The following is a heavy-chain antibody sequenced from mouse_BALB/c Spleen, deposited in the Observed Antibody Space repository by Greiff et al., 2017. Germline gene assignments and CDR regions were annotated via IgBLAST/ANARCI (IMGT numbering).Heavy chain of an antibody. CDR3: VRGGKKKLGLYYFDY. Sequence: EVNLVESGPGLVKPSQSLSLTCTVTGYSITSDYAWNWIRQFPGNKLEWMGYISYSGSTSYNPSLKSRISITRDTSKNQFFLQLNSVTTEDTATYYGVRGGKKKLGLYYFDYWGQGTTLTVSS. D-gene: IGHD4-1*01. CDR1: GYSITSDYA. V-gene: IGHV3-2*02. CDR2: ISYSGST. J-gene: IGHJ2*01.